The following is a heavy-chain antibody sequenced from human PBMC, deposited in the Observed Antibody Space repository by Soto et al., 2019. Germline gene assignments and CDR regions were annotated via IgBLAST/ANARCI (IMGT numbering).Heavy chain of an antibody. V-gene: IGHV3-21*01. Sequence: PGGSLRLSCAASGFNFSSYSMNWVRQAPGKGLEWVSSISSSSSYIYYADSVKGRFTISRDNAKNSLYLQMNSLRAEDTAVYYCARDPYYGDYVRYYYYYGMDVWGQGTTVTVSS. CDR1: GFNFSSYS. CDR3: ARDPYYGDYVRYYYYYGMDV. CDR2: ISSSSSYI. D-gene: IGHD4-17*01. J-gene: IGHJ6*02.